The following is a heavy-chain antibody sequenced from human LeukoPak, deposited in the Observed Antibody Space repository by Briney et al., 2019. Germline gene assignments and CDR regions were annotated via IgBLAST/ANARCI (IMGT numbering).Heavy chain of an antibody. Sequence: SETVSLTCTVSGGSISSYYWSRIRQPPGKGLEWIGYIYYSGSTNYNPSLKSRVTISVDTSKNQFSLKLSSVTAADTAVYYCARGVRLLWFGESSPDAFDIWGQGTIVTVSS. J-gene: IGHJ3*02. D-gene: IGHD3-10*01. CDR1: GGSISSYY. V-gene: IGHV4-59*01. CDR3: ARGVRLLWFGESSPDAFDI. CDR2: IYYSGST.